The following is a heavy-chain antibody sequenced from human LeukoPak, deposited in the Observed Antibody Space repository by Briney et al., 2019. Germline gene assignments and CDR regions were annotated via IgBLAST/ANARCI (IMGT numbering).Heavy chain of an antibody. CDR3: ARGQPPSYYDMDV. Sequence: SRGSLTLSCAASGFTFSSYGMHWVRQAPGKGLEWVAVIWSDGSSKHYADSVKGRFTISRDNSKNTLYLQMSSLRAEDTALYYCARGQPPSYYDMDVWGQGTTVTVSS. V-gene: IGHV3-33*01. CDR1: GFTFSSYG. J-gene: IGHJ6*02. D-gene: IGHD6-13*01. CDR2: IWSDGSSK.